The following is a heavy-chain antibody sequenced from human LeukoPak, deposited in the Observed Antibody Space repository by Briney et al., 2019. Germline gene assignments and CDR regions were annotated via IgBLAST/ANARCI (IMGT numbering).Heavy chain of an antibody. CDR2: MNPNSGNT. J-gene: IGHJ5*02. V-gene: IGHV1-8*01. CDR1: GYTFTSYD. CDR3: ARDRDDYLSVNWFDP. Sequence: ASVKVSCKASGYTFTSYDINWVRQATGQGLEWMGWMNPNSGNTGYAQKFQGRATMTRNTSISTAYMELSSLRSEDTAVYYCARDRDDYLSVNWFDPWGQGTLVTVSS. D-gene: IGHD4-11*01.